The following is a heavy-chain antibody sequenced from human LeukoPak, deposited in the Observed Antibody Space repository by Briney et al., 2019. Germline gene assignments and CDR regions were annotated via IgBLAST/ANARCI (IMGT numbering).Heavy chain of an antibody. J-gene: IGHJ4*02. D-gene: IGHD5-12*01. CDR1: GGTFSSYA. V-gene: IGHV1-69*06. CDR2: IIPIFGTA. CDR3: ARDLDTGSGYHVN. Sequence: ASVKVSCKASGGTFSSYAISWVRQAPGQGLEWMGGIIPIFGTANYAQKFQGRVTITADKSTSTAYMELSSLRSEDTAVYYCARDLDTGSGYHVNWGQGTLVTVSS.